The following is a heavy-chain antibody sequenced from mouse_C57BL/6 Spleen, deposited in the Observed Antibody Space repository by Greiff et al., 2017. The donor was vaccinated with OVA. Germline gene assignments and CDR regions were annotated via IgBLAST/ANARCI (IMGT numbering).Heavy chain of an antibody. CDR2: IDPETGGT. D-gene: IGHD1-1*01. Sequence: VQLQQSGAELVRPGASVTLSCKASGYTFTDYEMHWVKQTPVHGLEWIGAIDPETGGTAYNQKFKGKAILTADKSASTAYMELRSLTSEDSAVYYCTYYGSSYWGQGTTLTVSS. J-gene: IGHJ2*01. V-gene: IGHV1-15*01. CDR3: TYYGSSY. CDR1: GYTFTDYE.